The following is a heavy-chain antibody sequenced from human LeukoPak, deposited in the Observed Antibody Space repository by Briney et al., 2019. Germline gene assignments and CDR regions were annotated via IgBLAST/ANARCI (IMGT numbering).Heavy chain of an antibody. V-gene: IGHV1-69*05. CDR3: AGGGEYSSSSDY. D-gene: IGHD6-6*01. CDR1: GGTFSSYA. Sequence: SVKVSCKASGGTFSSYAISWVRQAPGQGLEWMGGIIPIFGTANYAQKFQGRVTITTDESTSTAYMELSSLRSEDTAAYYCAGGGEYSSSSDYWGQGTLITVSS. J-gene: IGHJ4*02. CDR2: IIPIFGTA.